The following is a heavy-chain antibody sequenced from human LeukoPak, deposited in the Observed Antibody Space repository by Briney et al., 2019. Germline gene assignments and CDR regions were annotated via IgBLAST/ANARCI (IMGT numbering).Heavy chain of an antibody. V-gene: IGHV1-58*01. CDR2: IVVGSGNT. CDR3: AADIVVVPAAII. Sequence: SVKVSCKASGFTFTSSAVQWVRQARGQRLEWIGWIVVGSGNTNYAQKFQERVTITRDMSTSTAYMELSSLRSEDTAVYYCAADIVVVPAAIIWGQGTLVTVSS. J-gene: IGHJ4*02. CDR1: GFTFTSSA. D-gene: IGHD2-2*01.